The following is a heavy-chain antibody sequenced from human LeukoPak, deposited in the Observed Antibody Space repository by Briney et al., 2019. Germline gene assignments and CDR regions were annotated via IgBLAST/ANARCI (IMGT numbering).Heavy chain of an antibody. V-gene: IGHV4-59*08. D-gene: IGHD2-2*01. CDR3: ARVIESVVVPAAIDPVGWFDP. Sequence: SETLSLTCTVSGGSISSYYWSWILQPPGKGLEWIGYIYYSGSTNYNPSFKSRVTISVDTSKNQFSLKLSSVTAVDTAVYYCARVIESVVVPAAIDPVGWFDPWGQGTLVTVSS. J-gene: IGHJ5*02. CDR1: GGSISSYY. CDR2: IYYSGST.